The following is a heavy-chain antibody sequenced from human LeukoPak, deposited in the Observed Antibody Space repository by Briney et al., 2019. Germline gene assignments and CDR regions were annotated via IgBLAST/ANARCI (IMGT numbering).Heavy chain of an antibody. Sequence: PGGSLRLTCAASGFTFSSYAMSWVRQAPGKGLEWVSAISGSGGSTYYADSVKGRFTISRDNSKNTLYLQMNSLRAEDTAVYSCAKDLAWVVGSLPLGAFDIWGQGTMVTVSS. CDR2: ISGSGGST. D-gene: IGHD2-15*01. CDR3: AKDLAWVVGSLPLGAFDI. V-gene: IGHV3-23*01. J-gene: IGHJ3*02. CDR1: GFTFSSYA.